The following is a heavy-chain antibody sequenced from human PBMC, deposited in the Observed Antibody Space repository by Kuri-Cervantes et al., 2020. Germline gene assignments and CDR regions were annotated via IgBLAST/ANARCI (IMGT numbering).Heavy chain of an antibody. D-gene: IGHD3-3*01. Sequence: SQTLSLTCAVSGGSISSGGYSWSWIRQPPGKGLEWIGYIYHSGSTYYNPSLKSRVTISVDRSKNQFSLKLSSVTAADTAVYYCTALWRDYWGQGTLVTVSS. CDR1: GGSISSGGYS. CDR2: IYHSGST. V-gene: IGHV4-30-2*01. CDR3: TALWRDY. J-gene: IGHJ4*02.